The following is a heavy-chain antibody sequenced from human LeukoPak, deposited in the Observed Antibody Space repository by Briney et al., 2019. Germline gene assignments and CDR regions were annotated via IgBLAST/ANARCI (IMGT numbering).Heavy chain of an antibody. Sequence: PGASLRLSCAASGFTFSSYAMSWVRQAPGKGLEWVSAISGSGGSTYYADSVKGRFTISRDNSKNTLYLQMNSLRAEDTAVYYCAKSRTQLDLYDAFDIWGQGTMVTVSS. CDR1: GFTFSSYA. J-gene: IGHJ3*02. D-gene: IGHD6-13*01. CDR3: AKSRTQLDLYDAFDI. CDR2: ISGSGGST. V-gene: IGHV3-23*01.